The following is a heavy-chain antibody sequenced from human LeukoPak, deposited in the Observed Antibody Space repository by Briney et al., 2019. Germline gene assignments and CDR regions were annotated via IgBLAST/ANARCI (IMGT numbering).Heavy chain of an antibody. CDR2: MNPNSGNT. J-gene: IGHJ4*02. D-gene: IGHD4-17*01. V-gene: IGHV1-8*03. CDR3: ARGYRVATVNTRRPGLASY. CDR1: GYTFTSYD. Sequence: GASLNVSCKASGYTFTSYDINWVRQATGHRLEWMGWMNPNSGNTDYAQKFQGRVTTTRNTSISTAYMELSSLRSEDTAVYYCARGYRVATVNTRRPGLASYWGQGTLVTVSS.